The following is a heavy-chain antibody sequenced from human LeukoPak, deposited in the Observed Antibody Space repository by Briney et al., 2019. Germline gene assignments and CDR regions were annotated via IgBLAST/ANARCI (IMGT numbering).Heavy chain of an antibody. CDR2: IKQDGSEK. J-gene: IGHJ3*02. D-gene: IGHD3-3*01. CDR3: ARGLSDYDFWSGYYTDHDAFDI. Sequence: GGSLRLSCAASGFTFSSYWMSWVRQAPGKGLEWVANIKQDGSEKYYVDSVKGRFTISRDNAKNSLYLQMNSLRAEDTAVYYCARGLSDYDFWSGYYTDHDAFDIWGQGAMVTVSS. V-gene: IGHV3-7*01. CDR1: GFTFSSYW.